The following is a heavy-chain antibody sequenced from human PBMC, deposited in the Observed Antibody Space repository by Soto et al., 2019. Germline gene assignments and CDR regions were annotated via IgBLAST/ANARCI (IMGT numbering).Heavy chain of an antibody. Sequence: KTSETLSLTCTVSGGSISSGDYYWSWIRQPPGKGLEWIGYIYYSGSTYYNPSLKSRVTISVDTSKNQFSLKLSSVTAADTAVYYCARDSGFLNWFDPWGQGTLVTVSS. CDR1: GGSISSGDYY. J-gene: IGHJ5*02. D-gene: IGHD3-10*01. CDR3: ARDSGFLNWFDP. V-gene: IGHV4-30-4*01. CDR2: IYYSGST.